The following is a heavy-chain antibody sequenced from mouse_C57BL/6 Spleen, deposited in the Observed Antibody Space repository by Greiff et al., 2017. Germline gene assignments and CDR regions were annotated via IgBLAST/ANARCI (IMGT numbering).Heavy chain of an antibody. CDR1: GYTFTDYY. J-gene: IGHJ1*03. Sequence: EVQLQQSGPELVKPGASVKISCKASGYTFTDYYMNWVKQSHGKSLEWIGDINPNNGGTSYNQKFKGKATLTVDKSSSTAYMELRSLTSEYSAVYYCARTPNYYGSSHWYFDVWGTGTTVTVSS. V-gene: IGHV1-26*01. CDR2: INPNNGGT. CDR3: ARTPNYYGSSHWYFDV. D-gene: IGHD1-1*01.